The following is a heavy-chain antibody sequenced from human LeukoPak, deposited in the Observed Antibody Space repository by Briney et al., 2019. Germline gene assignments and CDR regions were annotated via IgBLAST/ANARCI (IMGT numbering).Heavy chain of an antibody. D-gene: IGHD2-2*01. CDR2: IIPIFGTA. CDR3: ASLQYCSSTSCYAYYYMDV. V-gene: IGHV1-69*05. Sequence: SVKVPCKASGGTFSSYAISWVRQAPGQGLEWMGGIIPIFGTANYAQKFQGRVTITTDESTSTAYMELSSLRSEDTAVYYCASLQYCSSTSCYAYYYMDVWGKGTTVTVSS. J-gene: IGHJ6*03. CDR1: GGTFSSYA.